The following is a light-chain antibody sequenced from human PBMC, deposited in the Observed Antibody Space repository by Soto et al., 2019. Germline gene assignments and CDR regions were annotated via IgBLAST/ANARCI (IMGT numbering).Light chain of an antibody. J-gene: IGKJ1*01. V-gene: IGKV3-20*01. Sequence: EIVLRQSPATLSLSPGERATLSCRASQSVSSYLAWYQQKPGQAPRLLIYGASTRATGIPARFSGSGSGTDFTLTISRLEPEDFAVYYCQQCGSSPWTFGQGTKVDI. CDR1: QSVSSY. CDR3: QQCGSSPWT. CDR2: GAS.